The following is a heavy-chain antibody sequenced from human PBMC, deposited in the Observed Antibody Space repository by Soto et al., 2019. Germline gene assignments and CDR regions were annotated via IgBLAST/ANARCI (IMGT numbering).Heavy chain of an antibody. J-gene: IGHJ6*02. Sequence: QVQLVQSGAEVKKPGSSVKVSCKASGGTFSSYTISWVRQAPGQGLEWMGRIIPILGIANYAQKFQGRVTITADKSTSTAYMELRSLRSEDTAVYYCARVTAAGNYYYGMDVWGQGTTVTVSS. CDR2: IIPILGIA. CDR1: GGTFSSYT. D-gene: IGHD6-13*01. V-gene: IGHV1-69*02. CDR3: ARVTAAGNYYYGMDV.